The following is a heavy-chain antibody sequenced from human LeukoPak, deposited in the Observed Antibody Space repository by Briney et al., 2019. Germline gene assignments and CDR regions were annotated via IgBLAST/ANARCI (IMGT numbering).Heavy chain of an antibody. CDR2: IWHDGGKR. Sequence: GGSLRLSCAASGFTFSYYGMQWVRQAPGKGLEWVALIWHDGGKRYYADSVKGRFTVSRDNSKNTLYLQMTTLRAEDTAVYYCARNADTSEFFSWLDLWGQGTLVTVSS. V-gene: IGHV3-33*01. CDR1: GFTFSYYG. J-gene: IGHJ5*02. CDR3: ARNADTSEFFSWLDL. D-gene: IGHD3-22*01.